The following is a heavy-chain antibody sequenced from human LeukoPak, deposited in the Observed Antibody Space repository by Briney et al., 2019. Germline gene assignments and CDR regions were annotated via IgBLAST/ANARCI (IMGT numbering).Heavy chain of an antibody. V-gene: IGHV4-39*01. CDR3: ASPSWDY. CDR2: IYYSGST. CDR1: GGSISSSSYY. Sequence: SETLSHTCTVSGGSISSSSYYWGWIRQPPGKGLEWIGSIYYSGSTYYNPSLKSRVTISVDTSKNQFSLKLSSVTAADTAVYYCASPSWDYWGQGTLVTVSS. J-gene: IGHJ4*02.